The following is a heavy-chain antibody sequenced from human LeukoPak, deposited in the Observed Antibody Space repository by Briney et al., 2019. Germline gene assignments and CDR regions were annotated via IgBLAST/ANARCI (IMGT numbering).Heavy chain of an antibody. D-gene: IGHD6-13*01. CDR3: ARGGDSSSWYGWFDP. Sequence: ASVKVSCKASGYTFTGYYMHWVRQAPGQGLEWMGWINPDSGATNSAQKFQGRVTVTRDTSISTAYMELSRLRSDDTALYYCARGGDSSSWYGWFDPWGQGTLVTVSS. J-gene: IGHJ5*02. CDR1: GYTFTGYY. V-gene: IGHV1-2*02. CDR2: INPDSGAT.